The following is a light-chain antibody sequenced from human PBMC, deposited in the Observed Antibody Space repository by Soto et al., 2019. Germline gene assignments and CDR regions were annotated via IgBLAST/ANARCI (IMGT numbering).Light chain of an antibody. J-gene: IGLJ2*01. CDR2: GNT. CDR3: QSWDTSLSGSV. CDR1: SSNIGAGYD. Sequence: QSVLTQPPSVSGAPGQRVTISCTGSSSNIGAGYDVNWYQQLPGTAPKLLIYGNTNRPSGVPDRFSGSKSGTSGSLASSGLQTEDEAEYYCQSWDTSLSGSVFGGGTQLTVL. V-gene: IGLV1-40*01.